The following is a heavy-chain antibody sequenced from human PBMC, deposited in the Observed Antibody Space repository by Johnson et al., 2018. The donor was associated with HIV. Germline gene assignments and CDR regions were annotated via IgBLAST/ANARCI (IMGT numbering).Heavy chain of an antibody. D-gene: IGHD3-22*01. CDR1: KFTFSSYA. Sequence: QVQLVESGGGVVQPGRSLRLSCAASKFTFSSYAMHWVRQAPGKGLEWVAVISYDGSNKYYADSVKGRFTISSDNSKNTLYLQMNSLSAEDTAVYYCASERSITMRVVVIHDAFDIWGQGTMVTVSS. CDR3: ASERSITMRVVVIHDAFDI. V-gene: IGHV3-30-3*01. J-gene: IGHJ3*02. CDR2: ISYDGSNK.